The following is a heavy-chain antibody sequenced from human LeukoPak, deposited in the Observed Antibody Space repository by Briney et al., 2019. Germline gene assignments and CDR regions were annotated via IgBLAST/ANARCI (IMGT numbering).Heavy chain of an antibody. Sequence: KPSETLSLTCTVSGGSISSGGYYWSWIRQHPGKGLEWIGYIYYSGSTYYNPSLKSRVTISVDTSKNQFSLKLSSVTAADTAVYYCASTYYDFWSGYSPNDAFDIWGQGTMVTVSS. D-gene: IGHD3-3*01. V-gene: IGHV4-31*03. J-gene: IGHJ3*02. CDR3: ASTYYDFWSGYSPNDAFDI. CDR1: GGSISSGGYY. CDR2: IYYSGST.